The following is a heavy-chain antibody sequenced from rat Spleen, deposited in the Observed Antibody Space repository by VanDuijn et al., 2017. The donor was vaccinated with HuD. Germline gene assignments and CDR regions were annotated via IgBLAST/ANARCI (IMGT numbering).Heavy chain of an antibody. J-gene: IGHJ4*01. CDR3: IRDRDSGYEGVMDA. V-gene: IGHV5-27*01. CDR1: GFTFSNYY. CDR2: ISIGGGTT. Sequence: EVQLVESGGGLVQPGRSLKLSCAASGFTFSNYYMAWVRQAPTKGLEWVAYISIGGGTTFYRDSVKGRFTISRDNAKSTLYLQMNSLGSEDTATYYCIRDRDSGYEGVMDAWGQGTSVTVSS. D-gene: IGHD4-3*01.